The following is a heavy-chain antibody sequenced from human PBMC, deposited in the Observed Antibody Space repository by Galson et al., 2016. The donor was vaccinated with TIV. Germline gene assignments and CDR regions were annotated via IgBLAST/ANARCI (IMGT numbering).Heavy chain of an antibody. CDR3: AKDNDWFPPSTGYFDL. Sequence: LRLSCAASGFTFRSYAMSWFRQAPGKGLEWVSAISGTGGSTYYADSVKGRFTISRDNSKNTLYLQMNSLRAEDTAVYYCAKDNDWFPPSTGYFDLWGRGTLVTVSS. D-gene: IGHD3-9*01. CDR1: GFTFRSYA. J-gene: IGHJ2*01. CDR2: ISGTGGST. V-gene: IGHV3-23*01.